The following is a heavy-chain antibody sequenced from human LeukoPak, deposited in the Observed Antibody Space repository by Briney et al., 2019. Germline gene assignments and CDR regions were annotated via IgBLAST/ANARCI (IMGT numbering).Heavy chain of an antibody. CDR1: GGSLSSSSYY. D-gene: IGHD3-16*01. CDR3: ARVPYGGYAGFGSNWFDP. J-gene: IGHJ5*02. Sequence: SETLSLTCTVSGGSLSSSSYYWGWLRQPPGTGLEWVGSIYYSGSTYYNPSLKSRVTISVDTSKNQFSLKLTSVTAADTAVYYCARVPYGGYAGFGSNWFDPWGQGTLVTVSS. V-gene: IGHV4-39*07. CDR2: IYYSGST.